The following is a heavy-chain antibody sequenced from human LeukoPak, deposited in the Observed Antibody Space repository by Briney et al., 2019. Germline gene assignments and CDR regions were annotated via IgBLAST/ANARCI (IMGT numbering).Heavy chain of an antibody. CDR2: VSANNGNT. V-gene: IGHV1-18*01. J-gene: IGHJ4*02. Sequence: ASMKVSCKASGFTFTSYGFSWVRQAPGQGLEWMGWVSANNGNTIYAQKLQGRVTMTTDTSSTTAYMELRSLRSDDTAVYYCARDLLAMIPSFSREYWGQGTLVIVSS. CDR3: ARDLLAMIPSFSREY. D-gene: IGHD5-12*01. CDR1: GFTFTSYG.